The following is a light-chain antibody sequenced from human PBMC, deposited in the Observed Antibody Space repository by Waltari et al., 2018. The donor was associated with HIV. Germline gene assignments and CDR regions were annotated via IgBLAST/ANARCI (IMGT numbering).Light chain of an antibody. J-gene: IGLJ2*01. CDR1: KLGDKY. V-gene: IGLV3-1*01. CDR3: QAWDSSTGV. CDR2: EDS. Sequence: SYELTQPPSVSVSTGQTASITCSGDKLGDKYACWYQQKPGQSPVLVIYEDSKRPSGIPERFSGSNSGNTATLTIGGTQAMDEADYYCQAWDSSTGVFGGGTKLTVL.